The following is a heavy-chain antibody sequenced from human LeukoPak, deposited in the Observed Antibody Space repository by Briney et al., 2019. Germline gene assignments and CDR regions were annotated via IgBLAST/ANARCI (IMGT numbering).Heavy chain of an antibody. Sequence: SETLSLTCTVSGGSISSYYWSWIRQPPGKGLEWIGYIYYSGSTNYNPSLKSRVTISVDTSKNQFSLKPSSVTAADTAVYYCARASSTRYDYWGQGTLVTVSS. J-gene: IGHJ4*02. V-gene: IGHV4-59*01. CDR3: ARASSTRYDY. CDR2: IYYSGST. CDR1: GGSISSYY. D-gene: IGHD1-26*01.